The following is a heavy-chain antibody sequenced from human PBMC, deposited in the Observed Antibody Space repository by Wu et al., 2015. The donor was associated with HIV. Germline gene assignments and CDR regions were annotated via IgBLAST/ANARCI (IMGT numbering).Heavy chain of an antibody. CDR3: ARNTDSVATSLCSLGV. D-gene: IGHD5-12*01. Sequence: QVQLVQSGAEVKKPGSSVKVTCKASGDGFTSYAVSWVRQAPGQGLEWMGGINPLFGTTKHVEKFQDRLTFSTDEFKSTVYMELSSLRSDDTAVYYCARNTDSVATSLCSLGVWGQGTTVTVSS. J-gene: IGHJ6*02. CDR1: GDGFTSYA. CDR2: INPLFGTT. V-gene: IGHV1-69*05.